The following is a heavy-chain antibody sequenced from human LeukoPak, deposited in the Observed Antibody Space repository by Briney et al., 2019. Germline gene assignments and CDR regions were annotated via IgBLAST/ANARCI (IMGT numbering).Heavy chain of an antibody. V-gene: IGHV1-24*01. D-gene: IGHD4-17*01. CDR3: ATGLAVTTLWPWYFDL. Sequence: ASVKVSCKVSGYTLTELSMHWVRQAPGKGLERMGGFDPEDGETIYAQKFQGRVTMTEDTSTDTAHMELSSLRSEDTAVYYCATGLAVTTLWPWYFDLWGRGTLVTVSS. J-gene: IGHJ2*01. CDR2: FDPEDGET. CDR1: GYTLTELS.